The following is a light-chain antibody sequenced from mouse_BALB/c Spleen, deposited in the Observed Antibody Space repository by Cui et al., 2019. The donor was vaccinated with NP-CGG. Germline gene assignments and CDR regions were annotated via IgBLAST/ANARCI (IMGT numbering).Light chain of an antibody. Sequence: AVVPQQAALTTSPGETVTLTCRSSTGAVTTSNYANWVQEKSDHLFTGLIGGTNNRVPGVPARFSGSLIGDKAALTITGAQTEDEAIYFCALWYSNHWVFGGGTKLTVL. CDR2: GTN. V-gene: IGLV1*01. J-gene: IGLJ1*01. CDR3: ALWYSNHWV. CDR1: TGAVTTSNY.